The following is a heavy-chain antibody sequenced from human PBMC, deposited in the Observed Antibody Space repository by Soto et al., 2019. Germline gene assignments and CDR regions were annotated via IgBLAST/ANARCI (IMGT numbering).Heavy chain of an antibody. Sequence: EVQLLESGGGLVQPGGPLRISCAASGLTFSGYTRSWSRQASGKGLEWVSAISGSGGSTYYADSVKGRFTISRDNSKNTMYLQMNSLRAEAMAVYYCAKDTGYLDNWCEGNLVTVSS. CDR3: AKDTGYLDN. D-gene: IGHD3-10*01. CDR1: GLTFSGYT. CDR2: ISGSGGST. J-gene: IGHJ4*02. V-gene: IGHV3-23*01.